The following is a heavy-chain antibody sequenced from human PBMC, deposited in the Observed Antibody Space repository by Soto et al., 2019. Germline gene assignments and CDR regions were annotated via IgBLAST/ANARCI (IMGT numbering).Heavy chain of an antibody. CDR2: ISAYNGNT. J-gene: IGHJ4*02. V-gene: IGHV1-18*01. CDR1: GYTFTSYR. Sequence: ASVKVSRKASGYTFTSYRISCVRQAPGQGLEWMGWISAYNGNTNYAQKLQGRVTMTTDTSTSTAYMELRSLRSDDTAVYYWARRVTYCSSTSCYDYRGQGTLVTV. D-gene: IGHD2-2*01. CDR3: ARRVTYCSSTSCYDY.